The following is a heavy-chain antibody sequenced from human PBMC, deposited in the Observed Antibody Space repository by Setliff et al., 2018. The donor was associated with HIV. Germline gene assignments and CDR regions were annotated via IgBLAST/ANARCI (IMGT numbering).Heavy chain of an antibody. V-gene: IGHV4-34*01. CDR2: INHSGST. D-gene: IGHD6-19*01. Sequence: SETLSLTCAVYGGSFNGYSWTWIRQPPGKGLEWIGEINHSGSTNYNPSLKSRVTISVDTSKNQFSLRLTSVTAADTAVYHCARGVRDNSGWSSYYFDYWGQGTLVT. J-gene: IGHJ4*02. CDR1: GGSFNGYS. CDR3: ARGVRDNSGWSSYYFDY.